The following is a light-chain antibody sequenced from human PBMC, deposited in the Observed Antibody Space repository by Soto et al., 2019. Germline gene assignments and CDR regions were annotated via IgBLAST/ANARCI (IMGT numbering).Light chain of an antibody. CDR2: AAS. CDR3: QYYNIWLAT. Sequence: EIVLSQSPGTLSLSPGERATLSCRASQSVSSSYLAWYQQKPGQAPRLLIYAASTRATGVSARFSGSGSGTEFTLTISSLQSEDFTIYYCQYYNIWLATFGGGTKVDIK. J-gene: IGKJ4*01. CDR1: QSVSSSY. V-gene: IGKV3-15*01.